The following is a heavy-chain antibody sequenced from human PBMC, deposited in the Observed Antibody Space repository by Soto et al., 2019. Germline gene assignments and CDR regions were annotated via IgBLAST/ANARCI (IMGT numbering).Heavy chain of an antibody. CDR2: ISYDGSNK. V-gene: IGHV3-30*18. J-gene: IGHJ4*02. CDR3: AKDSPLSFDY. CDR1: GFTFSSYG. Sequence: LRLSCAASGFTFSSYGMHWVRQAPGKGLEWVAVISYDGSNKYYTDSVKGRFTISRDNSKNTLYLQMNSLRAEDTAVYYCAKDSPLSFDYWGQGTLVTVSS.